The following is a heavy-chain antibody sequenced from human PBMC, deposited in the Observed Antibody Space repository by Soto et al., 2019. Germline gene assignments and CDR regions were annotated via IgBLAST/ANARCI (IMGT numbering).Heavy chain of an antibody. D-gene: IGHD3-16*01. V-gene: IGHV4-4*02. Sequence: SETLCLTCAISGGSISSNEWWSWVRQPPGKGLEWIGEIYDTVTTNYSPSLKGRVTISIDKSKTQFSLKLTSLTAADTAVYYCARAVPFCLGPWGQGTLITVSS. CDR2: IYDTVTT. J-gene: IGHJ5*02. CDR3: ARAVPFCLGP. CDR1: GGSISSNEW.